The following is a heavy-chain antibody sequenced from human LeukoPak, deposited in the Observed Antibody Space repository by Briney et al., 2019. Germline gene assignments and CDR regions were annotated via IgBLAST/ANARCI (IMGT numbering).Heavy chain of an antibody. J-gene: IGHJ3*02. CDR3: ARDSPIVVVPAAIWYDAFDI. CDR1: GYTFTGYY. CDR2: INPNSGGT. Sequence: EASVKVSCKASGYTFTGYYMHWVRQAPGQGFEWMGWINPNSGGTNYAQKFQGRVTMTRDTSISTAYMELSRLRSDDTAVYYCARDSPIVVVPAAIWYDAFDIWGQGTMVTVSS. V-gene: IGHV1-2*02. D-gene: IGHD2-2*01.